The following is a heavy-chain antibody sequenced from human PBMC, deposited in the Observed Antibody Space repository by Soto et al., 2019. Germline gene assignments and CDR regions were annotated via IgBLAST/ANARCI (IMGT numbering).Heavy chain of an antibody. V-gene: IGHV4-34*01. CDR2: INHSGST. CDR3: GRDGIMITFWAVIVLPYYYYCMDI. Sequence: PSETLSLTXAVYGGTFSGYYWSWIRQPPGKGLEWIGEINHSGSTNYNPSLKSRVTISLDTCKNQSSLQLSSVTAADTAVYYCGRDGIMITFWAVIVLPYYYYCMDIWGQGTTVTVSS. D-gene: IGHD3-16*02. J-gene: IGHJ6*02. CDR1: GGTFSGYY.